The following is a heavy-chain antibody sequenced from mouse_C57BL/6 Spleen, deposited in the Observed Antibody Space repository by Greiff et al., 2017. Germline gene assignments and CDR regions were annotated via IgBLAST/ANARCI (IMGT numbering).Heavy chain of an antibody. V-gene: IGHV2-2*01. CDR3: ARTDYYGSSWYFDV. D-gene: IGHD1-1*01. CDR1: GFSLTSYG. CDR2: IWSGGST. Sequence: VKLQESGPGLVQPSQSLSITCTVSGFSLTSYGVHWVRQSPGKGLEWLGVIWSGGSTDYNAAFISRLSISKDNSKSQVFFKMNSLQADDTAIYYCARTDYYGSSWYFDVWGTGTTVTVSS. J-gene: IGHJ1*03.